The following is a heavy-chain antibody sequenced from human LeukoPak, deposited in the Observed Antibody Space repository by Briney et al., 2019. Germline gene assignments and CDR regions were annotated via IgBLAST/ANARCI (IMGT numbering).Heavy chain of an antibody. J-gene: IGHJ6*02. V-gene: IGHV3-33*08. CDR2: IWYDGSNK. CDR1: GFTFSSYA. Sequence: PGGSLRLSCAASGFTFSSYAMSWVRQAPGKGLEWVAVIWYDGSNKYYADSVKGRFTISRDNSKNTLYLQMNSLRAEDTAVYYCAGTQREGFLPEDYYYGMDVWGQGTTVTVS. CDR3: AGTQREGFLPEDYYYGMDV. D-gene: IGHD2/OR15-2a*01.